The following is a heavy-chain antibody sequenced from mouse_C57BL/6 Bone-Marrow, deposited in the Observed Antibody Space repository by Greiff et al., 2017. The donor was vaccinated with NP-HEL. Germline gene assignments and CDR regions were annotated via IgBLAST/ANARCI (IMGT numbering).Heavy chain of an antibody. Sequence: EVQLQQSGPELVKPGASVKISCKASGYTFTDYYMNWVKQSHGKSLEWIGDINPNNGGTSYNQKFKGKATLTVDKSSSTAYMELRSLTSEDSAVYYCARPSNFYWYFDVWGTGTTVTVSS. CDR2: INPNNGGT. D-gene: IGHD4-1*01. V-gene: IGHV1-26*01. J-gene: IGHJ1*03. CDR3: ARPSNFYWYFDV. CDR1: GYTFTDYY.